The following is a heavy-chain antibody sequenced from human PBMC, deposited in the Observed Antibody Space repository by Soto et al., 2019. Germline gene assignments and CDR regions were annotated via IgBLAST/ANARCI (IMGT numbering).Heavy chain of an antibody. Sequence: ASVKVSCKASGYTFTSNDINWVRQATGQGLEWMGWMNPNSGNTGYAQKFQGRVTMTRNTSISTAYMELSSLRSEDTALYYCARDHSGYDCDYWGQGTLVTVSS. V-gene: IGHV1-8*01. D-gene: IGHD5-12*01. CDR3: ARDHSGYDCDY. J-gene: IGHJ4*02. CDR1: GYTFTSND. CDR2: MNPNSGNT.